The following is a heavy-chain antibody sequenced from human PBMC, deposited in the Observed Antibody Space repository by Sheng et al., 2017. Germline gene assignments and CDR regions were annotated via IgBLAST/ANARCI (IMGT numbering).Heavy chain of an antibody. CDR2: IYYRGTT. J-gene: IGHJ5*02. D-gene: IGHD3-10*01. V-gene: IGHV4-39*07. CDR1: GGSISSSNYY. Sequence: QLQLQESGPELVKPSETLSLTCTVSGGSISSSNYYWVWIRQPPGKGLEWIGNIYYRGTTYYNPSLMSRVTISVDTSKNQFSLKLNSVAAADTAIYYCAKSPGIRSWFDPGPGNPGHRLL. CDR3: AKSPGIRSWFDP.